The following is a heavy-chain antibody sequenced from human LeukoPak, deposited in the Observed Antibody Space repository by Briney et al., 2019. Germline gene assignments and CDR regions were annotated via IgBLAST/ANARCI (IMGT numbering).Heavy chain of an antibody. V-gene: IGHV4-4*07. Sequence: SETLSLTCTVSGGSISTYYWSWIRQLAGKGLEWIGRIYTSGSTNYNPSLKSRVTMSVDTSKNQFSLKLSSVTAADTAVYFCARGTVPNAFDIWGQGTMVTVS. CDR1: GGSISTYY. CDR3: ARGTVPNAFDI. CDR2: IYTSGST. J-gene: IGHJ3*02. D-gene: IGHD1/OR15-1a*01.